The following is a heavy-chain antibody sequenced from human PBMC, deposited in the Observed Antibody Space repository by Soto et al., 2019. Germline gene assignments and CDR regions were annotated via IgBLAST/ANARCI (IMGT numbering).Heavy chain of an antibody. CDR3: AIALGSTYFDY. Sequence: ASVKVSCKASGYTFTSYAMHWVRQAPGQRLEWMGWINAGNGNTKYSQKLQGRVTMTTDTSTSTAYMELRSLRSDDTAVYYCAIALGSTYFDYWGQGTLVTVSS. J-gene: IGHJ4*02. CDR2: INAGNGNT. D-gene: IGHD7-27*01. CDR1: GYTFTSYA. V-gene: IGHV1-3*01.